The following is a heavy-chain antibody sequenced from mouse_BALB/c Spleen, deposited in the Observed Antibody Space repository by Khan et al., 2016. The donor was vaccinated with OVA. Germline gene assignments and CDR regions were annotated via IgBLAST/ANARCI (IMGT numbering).Heavy chain of an antibody. D-gene: IGHD2-14*01. CDR1: GFIFTDYY. CDR3: ARDRGEDYRYAAY. J-gene: IGHJ3*01. V-gene: IGHV7-3*02. Sequence: EVELVESGGGLVQPGDSLRLSCATSGFIFTDYYMSWVRQPPGKALEWLGFIRNKANGYTTEYSASVKGRFTISRDNSQSILYLQMNTLRAEDSATYYCARDRGEDYRYAAYWGQGTLVTVSA. CDR2: IRNKANGYTT.